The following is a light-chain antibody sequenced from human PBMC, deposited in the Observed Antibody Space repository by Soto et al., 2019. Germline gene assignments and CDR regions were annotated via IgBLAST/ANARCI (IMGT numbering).Light chain of an antibody. J-gene: IGKJ2*01. V-gene: IGKV1-5*03. CDR3: QQYNSYPYT. CDR1: QSISSW. Sequence: DIQMTQSPSTLSASVGDRVTITCRASQSISSWLAWYQQKPGKAPKLLIYKASSLESGVPSRFSGSGSWTKFTLTISSLQPDDFATYYCQQYNSYPYTFGQGTKLEIK. CDR2: KAS.